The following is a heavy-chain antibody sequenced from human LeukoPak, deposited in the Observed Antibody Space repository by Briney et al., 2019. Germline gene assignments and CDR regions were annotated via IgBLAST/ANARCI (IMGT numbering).Heavy chain of an antibody. CDR1: GFTFDDYA. D-gene: IGHD7-27*01. V-gene: IGHV3-9*01. CDR2: ISWNSGSI. CDR3: ARDELGFDY. Sequence: PGGSLRLSCAASGFTFDDYAMHWVRQAPGKGLERVSGISWNSGSIGYADSAKGRFTISRDNAKNSLYLQMNSLRAEDTAVYYCARDELGFDYWGQGTLVTVSS. J-gene: IGHJ4*02.